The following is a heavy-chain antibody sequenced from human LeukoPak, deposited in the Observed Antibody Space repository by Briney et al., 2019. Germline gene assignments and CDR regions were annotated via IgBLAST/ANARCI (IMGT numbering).Heavy chain of an antibody. CDR1: GGSPSHYY. CDR2: IYTSGRT. J-gene: IGHJ4*02. CDR3: ARRKRGSGGPFDY. V-gene: IGHV4-4*07. Sequence: SETLSLTCTLSGGSPSHYYWSWIRQPAGKGMEWIGRIYTSGRTNYNPSLKSRVTMSIDTSKKQFSLELSSVTAADTAIYFCARRKRGSGGPFDYWGQGTLVTVSS. D-gene: IGHD6-19*01.